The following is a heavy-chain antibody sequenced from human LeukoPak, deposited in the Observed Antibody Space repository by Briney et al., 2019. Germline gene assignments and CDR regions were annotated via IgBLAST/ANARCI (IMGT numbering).Heavy chain of an antibody. D-gene: IGHD6-13*01. CDR2: IWYDGSNK. V-gene: IGHV3-33*08. CDR3: ASDNSSWFDP. J-gene: IGHJ5*02. CDR1: GFTFSVFE. Sequence: GGSLRLSCPASGFTFSVFEMNWARQAQGKGPEWVAVIWYDGSNKYYADSVKGRFTISRDNSKNTLYLQMNSLRAEDTAVYYCASDNSSWFDPWGQGTLVTVSS.